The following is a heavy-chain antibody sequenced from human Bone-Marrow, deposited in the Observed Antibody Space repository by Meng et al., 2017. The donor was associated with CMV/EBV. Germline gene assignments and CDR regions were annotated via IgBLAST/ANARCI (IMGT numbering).Heavy chain of an antibody. Sequence: ASVKVSCKASGYTFTSYDINWVRQATGQGLEWMGWMNPNSGNTGYAQKFQGRVTITRNTSISTAYMELSSLRSEDTAVYYCARELGYGGNPDYWGQGTLVTVSS. CDR2: MNPNSGNT. CDR3: ARELGYGGNPDY. D-gene: IGHD4/OR15-4a*01. CDR1: GYTFTSYD. J-gene: IGHJ4*02. V-gene: IGHV1-8*03.